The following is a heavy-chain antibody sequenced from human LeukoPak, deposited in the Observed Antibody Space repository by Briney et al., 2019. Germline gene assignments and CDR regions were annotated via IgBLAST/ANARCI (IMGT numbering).Heavy chain of an antibody. CDR1: GGSISSYY. J-gene: IGHJ4*02. CDR3: ARNVYSSSWYYFDY. CDR2: IYYSGST. D-gene: IGHD6-13*01. V-gene: IGHV4-59*01. Sequence: ASETLSLTCTVSGGSISSYYWSWIRQPPGKGLEWIGYIYYSGSTNYNPSLKSRVTISVDTSKNQFSLKLSSATAADTAVYYCARNVYSSSWYYFDYWGQGTLVTVSS.